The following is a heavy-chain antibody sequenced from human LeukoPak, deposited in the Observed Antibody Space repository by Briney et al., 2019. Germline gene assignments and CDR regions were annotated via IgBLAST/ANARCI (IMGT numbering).Heavy chain of an antibody. CDR3: ARDLDEGSYYYMDV. CDR1: GFTFSSYE. V-gene: IGHV3-48*03. D-gene: IGHD3/OR15-3a*01. CDR2: ISSSGSTI. J-gene: IGHJ6*03. Sequence: GGSLRLSCAASGFTFSSYEMNWVRQAPGKGLEWVSYISSSGSTIYYADSVKGRFTISRDNAKNSLYLQMSSLRAEDTAVYYCARDLDEGSYYYMDVWGKGTTVTISS.